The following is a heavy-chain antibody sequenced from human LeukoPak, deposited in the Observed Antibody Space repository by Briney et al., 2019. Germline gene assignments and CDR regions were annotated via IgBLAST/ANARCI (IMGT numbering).Heavy chain of an antibody. CDR3: ATDDYRGLGY. Sequence: PGGSLRLSCVTSGLTFSNYYMHWVRHVPGEGLVWVSHIIQDGCVTSYADSVKGRFTISRDNAKNTVYLQLNNLRAEDTAVYYCATDDYRGLGYWGQGTLVTVSS. CDR1: GLTFSNYY. CDR2: IIQDGCVT. D-gene: IGHD3-16*01. J-gene: IGHJ4*02. V-gene: IGHV3-74*01.